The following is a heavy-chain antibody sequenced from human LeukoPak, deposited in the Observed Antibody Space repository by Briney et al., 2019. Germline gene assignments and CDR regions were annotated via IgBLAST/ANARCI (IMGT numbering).Heavy chain of an antibody. J-gene: IGHJ4*02. D-gene: IGHD3-9*01. CDR1: GFTFSSYA. V-gene: IGHV3-23*01. CDR2: ISGTAYSA. CDR3: AKDLDDILTGYYGFDY. Sequence: GGSQRLSCAASGFTFSSYAMSWVRQAPGKGLEWVSGISGTAYSAYQADSVKGRFTISRDNSKNTLYLQMNSLRAEDTALYYCAKDLDDILTGYYGFDYWGQGALVTVSS.